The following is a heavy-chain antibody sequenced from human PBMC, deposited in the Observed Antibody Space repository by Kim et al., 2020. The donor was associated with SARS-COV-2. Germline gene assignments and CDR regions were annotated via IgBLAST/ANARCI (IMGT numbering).Heavy chain of an antibody. Sequence: SYAQKFQGRVTITADESTSTAYMELSSLRSEDTAVYYCARDSSGYYYFDYWGQGTLVTVSS. V-gene: IGHV1-69*01. J-gene: IGHJ4*02. D-gene: IGHD3-22*01. CDR3: ARDSSGYYYFDY.